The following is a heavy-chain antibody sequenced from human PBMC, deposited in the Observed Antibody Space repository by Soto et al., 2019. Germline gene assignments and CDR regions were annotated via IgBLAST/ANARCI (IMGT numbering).Heavy chain of an antibody. D-gene: IGHD2-2*01. V-gene: IGHV3-33*01. CDR2: IWYDGSNK. CDR3: ARAGIVLVPAAIPPHFDS. Sequence: GGSLRLSCAASGFTFSTNGMHWVRQAPGKGLEWVAVIWYDGSNKYYADSVKGRFTISRDNSKNTLYLQMNSLRAEDTAVYYCARAGIVLVPAAIPPHFDSWGQGTLVTVSS. J-gene: IGHJ4*02. CDR1: GFTFSTNG.